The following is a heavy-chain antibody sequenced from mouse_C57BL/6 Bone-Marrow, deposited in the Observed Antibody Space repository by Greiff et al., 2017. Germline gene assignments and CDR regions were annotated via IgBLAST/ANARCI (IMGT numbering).Heavy chain of an antibody. Sequence: LQQSGAELVRPGSSVKLSCKDSYFAFMASAMHWVKQRPGHGLEWIGSFTMYSDATEYSENFKGKATLTANTSSSTAYLELSSLSSEDSAVYSCVRSAAVVARNYYAMDYWGQGTSVTVSS. J-gene: IGHJ4*01. CDR3: VRSAAVVARNYYAMDY. CDR1: YFAFMASA. D-gene: IGHD1-1*01. CDR2: FTMYSDAT. V-gene: IGHV1-49*01.